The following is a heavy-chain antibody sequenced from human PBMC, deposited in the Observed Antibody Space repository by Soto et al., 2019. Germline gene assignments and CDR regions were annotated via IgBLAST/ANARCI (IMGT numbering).Heavy chain of an antibody. CDR1: SGSISSSNW. D-gene: IGHD3-3*01. Sequence: QVQLQESGPGLVKPSGTLSLTCAVSSGSISSSNWWSWVRQPPGKGLEWIGEIYHSGSTNYNPSLKSRVTISVDKSKNQFSLKLSSVTAADTAVYYCARLSITIFGVVPKNYYYYYYMDVWGKGTTVTVSS. V-gene: IGHV4-4*02. CDR2: IYHSGST. J-gene: IGHJ6*03. CDR3: ARLSITIFGVVPKNYYYYYYMDV.